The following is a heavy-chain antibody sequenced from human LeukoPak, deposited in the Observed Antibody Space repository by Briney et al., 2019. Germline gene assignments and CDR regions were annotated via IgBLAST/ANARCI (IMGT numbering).Heavy chain of an antibody. CDR1: GFTFSSYS. CDR3: ARGPFLKWTSVHWFDP. D-gene: IGHD3-3*01. Sequence: GGSLRLSCAASGFTFSSYSMNWVRQAPGKGLEWVSYISSSSSTIYYVDSVKGRFTISRDNAKNSLYLQMNSLRAEDTAVYYCARGPFLKWTSVHWFDPWGQGTLVTVSS. J-gene: IGHJ5*02. CDR2: ISSSSSTI. V-gene: IGHV3-48*04.